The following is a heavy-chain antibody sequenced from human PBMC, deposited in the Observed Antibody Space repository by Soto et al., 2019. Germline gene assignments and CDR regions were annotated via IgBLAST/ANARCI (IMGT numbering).Heavy chain of an antibody. V-gene: IGHV3-30*18. J-gene: IGHJ4*02. Sequence: QVQLVESEGGVVQPGRSLRLSCTASGFTFRNYGMHWVRQAPGKGLEWVTVISYDGNVAYYADSVKGRFTSSRDNSKNSLYLQMNSLITEDTAVYYCAKEGPITNWYFDYWGQGTLVTVYS. CDR1: GFTFRNYG. CDR2: ISYDGNVA. CDR3: AKEGPITNWYFDY. D-gene: IGHD1-1*01.